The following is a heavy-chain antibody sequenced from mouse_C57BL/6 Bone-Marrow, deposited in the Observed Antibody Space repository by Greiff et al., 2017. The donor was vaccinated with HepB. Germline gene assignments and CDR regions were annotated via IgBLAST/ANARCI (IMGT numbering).Heavy chain of an antibody. V-gene: IGHV1-69*01. D-gene: IGHD1-1*01. CDR1: GYTFTSYW. CDR3: ARDYCSSYGFAY. Sequence: QVQLQQPGAELVMPGASVKLSCKASGYTFTSYWMHWVKQRPGQGLEWIGEIDPSDSYTNYNQKFKGKSTLTVDKSSSTAYMQLSSLTSEDSAVYYCARDYCSSYGFAYWGQGTLVTVSA. J-gene: IGHJ3*01. CDR2: IDPSDSYT.